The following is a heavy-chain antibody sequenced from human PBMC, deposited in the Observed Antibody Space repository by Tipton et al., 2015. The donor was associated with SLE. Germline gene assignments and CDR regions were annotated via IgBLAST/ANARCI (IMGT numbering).Heavy chain of an antibody. D-gene: IGHD6-19*01. J-gene: IGHJ6*03. CDR2: ISYTGGT. Sequence: TLSLTCAVSGGSIRSYYWSWIRQPPGKGLECIGYISYTGGTRYNPSLESRVTISLDTSKNHFSLKLTSVTAADTAIYYCARETEDTGWIHSRDYIYYYYYVDVWGQGTTVTVSS. CDR1: GGSIRSYY. V-gene: IGHV4-59*01. CDR3: ARETEDTGWIHSRDYIYYYYYVDV.